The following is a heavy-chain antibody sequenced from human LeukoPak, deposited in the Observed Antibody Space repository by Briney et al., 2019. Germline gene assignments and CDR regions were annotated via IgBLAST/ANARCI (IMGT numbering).Heavy chain of an antibody. CDR1: GFTFSNCY. V-gene: IGHV3-74*01. J-gene: IGHJ4*02. CDR2: INGDGSST. Sequence: SLRLSRAASGFTFSNCYMHWVRPAPGKGLPWISHINGDGSSTGYADSVKRRSTISGDNAKNILFLQMNSLRAEDTAVYYCSRGTYPYSSDNWGQGALVTVSS. CDR3: SRGTYPYSSDN. D-gene: IGHD3-10*01.